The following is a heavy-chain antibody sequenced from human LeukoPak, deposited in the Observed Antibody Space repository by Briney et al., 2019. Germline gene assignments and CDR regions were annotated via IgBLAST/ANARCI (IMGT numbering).Heavy chain of an antibody. D-gene: IGHD3-10*01. V-gene: IGHV4-30-2*01. CDR2: IYHSGST. CDR1: GGSISSGGYY. Sequence: PSETLSLTCTVSGGSISSGGYYWSWIRQPPGKGLEWIGYIYHSGSTYYNPFLKSRVTISVDRSKNQFSLKLSSVTAADTAVYYCARGPSGALYYYYMDVWGKGTTVTVSS. CDR3: ARGPSGALYYYYMDV. J-gene: IGHJ6*03.